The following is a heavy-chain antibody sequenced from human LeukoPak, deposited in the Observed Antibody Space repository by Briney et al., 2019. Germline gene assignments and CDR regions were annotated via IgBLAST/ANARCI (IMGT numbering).Heavy chain of an antibody. V-gene: IGHV3-30-3*01. CDR2: ISYDGSNK. D-gene: IGHD3-9*01. CDR1: GFTFXXYA. J-gene: IGHJ6*02. CDR3: ARDELRYFDWLLRTYYYYGMDV. Sequence: RSLRLXXXXSGFTFXXYAMHWVRQAPGKGLEWVAVISYDGSNKYYADSVKGRFTISRDNSKNTLYLQMDSLRAEDTAVYYCARDELRYFDWLLRTYYYYGMDVWGQGTTVTVSS.